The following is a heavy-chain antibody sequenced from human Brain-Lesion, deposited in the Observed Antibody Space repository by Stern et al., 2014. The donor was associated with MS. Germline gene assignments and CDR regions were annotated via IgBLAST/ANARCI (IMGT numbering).Heavy chain of an antibody. D-gene: IGHD3-10*01. V-gene: IGHV4-31*02. CDR2: IIYSGSS. Sequence: VQLVESGPGLVKPSQTLSLTCTVSGGSITRGGDYWSWVRQRPGKGLEWVGYIIYSGSSYYNPSLKSQVTISVDTSKNQFSLRLTSVTAADTAVYYCARFSLFGEYYFDSWGQGTLVTVSS. CDR1: GGSITRGGDY. CDR3: ARFSLFGEYYFDS. J-gene: IGHJ4*02.